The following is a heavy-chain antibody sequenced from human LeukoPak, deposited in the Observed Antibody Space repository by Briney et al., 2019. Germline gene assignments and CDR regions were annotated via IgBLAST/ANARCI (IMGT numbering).Heavy chain of an antibody. D-gene: IGHD1-26*01. V-gene: IGHV3-30-3*01. CDR2: ISYDGSNK. CDR1: GFTFSSYA. Sequence: GGSLRLSCAASGFTFSSYAMHWVRQAPGKGLEWVAVISYDGSNKYYADSVKGRFTISRDNSKNTLYLQMNSLRAEDTAVYYCAKDFTGSYYPDGAFDIWGQGTMVTVSS. CDR3: AKDFTGSYYPDGAFDI. J-gene: IGHJ3*02.